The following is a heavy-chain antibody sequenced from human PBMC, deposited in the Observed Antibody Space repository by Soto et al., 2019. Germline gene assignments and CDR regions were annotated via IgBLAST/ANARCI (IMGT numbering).Heavy chain of an antibody. CDR2: INAGNGNT. J-gene: IGHJ4*02. V-gene: IGHV1-3*01. Sequence: ASVKVSCKASGYTFTSYAMHWVRQAPGQRLEWMGWINAGNGNTKYSQKFQGRVTINRDTSASTAYMELSSLRSEDTAVYYCARVGSRVAGQEYYFDYWGQGTLVTVSS. D-gene: IGHD6-19*01. CDR3: ARVGSRVAGQEYYFDY. CDR1: GYTFTSYA.